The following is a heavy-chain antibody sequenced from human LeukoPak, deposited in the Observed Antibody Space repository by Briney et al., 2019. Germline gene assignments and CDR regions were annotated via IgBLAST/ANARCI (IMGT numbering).Heavy chain of an antibody. D-gene: IGHD3-10*01. J-gene: IGHJ5*02. CDR3: ARHYGP. V-gene: IGHV4-39*01. CDR2: IYDSGST. CDR1: GDSVSSSNYY. Sequence: SETLSLTCTAFGDSVSSSNYYWAWFRQPPGKGLDWIGSIYDSGSTYYNPSLKSRVTISVDTSKNQFSLKLNSVTAADTAVYYCARHYGPWGQGTLVTVSS.